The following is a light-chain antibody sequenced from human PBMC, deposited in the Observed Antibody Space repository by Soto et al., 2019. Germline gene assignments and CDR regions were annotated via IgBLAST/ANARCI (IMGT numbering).Light chain of an antibody. CDR3: QKYNSGPRT. CDR1: QRIDNF. V-gene: IGKV1-27*01. Sequence: DIQVAQSPSSLSASVGDRVTITCRASQRIDNFLAWYQQKPGKVPKLLIYAASTLESGVPSRFSASGCGIDFTLTISSLQPEDVATYYCQKYNSGPRTFGQGTKLEI. J-gene: IGKJ1*01. CDR2: AAS.